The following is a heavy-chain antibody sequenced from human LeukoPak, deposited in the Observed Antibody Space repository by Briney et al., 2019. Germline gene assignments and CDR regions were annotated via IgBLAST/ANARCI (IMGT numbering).Heavy chain of an antibody. Sequence: SETLSLTCAVSGRSISSSNWRSWVRPAPGKGLEWIGEIYLSGSTNYNPSLNSRVTISIDKPKKQFSLQLSSVSAADTAVYYCARDKAPPFSSNRYYYGMDVWGKGTTVTVSS. J-gene: IGHJ6*04. CDR2: IYLSGST. D-gene: IGHD6-13*01. CDR1: GRSISSSNW. V-gene: IGHV4-4*02. CDR3: ARDKAPPFSSNRYYYGMDV.